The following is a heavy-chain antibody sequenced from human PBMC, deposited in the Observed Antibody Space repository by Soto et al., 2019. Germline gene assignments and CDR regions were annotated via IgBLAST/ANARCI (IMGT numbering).Heavy chain of an antibody. Sequence: EVQLLDSGGGLVQPGGSLRLSCAASGFTFRSYPMAWVRQGPGKGLEWVSGISGSGGGTYYADSVKGRFTNTRDNFKITLYLQMNSLRAGDTAVYYCAKDFGSTWTFDYWGQGTLVTGSS. CDR3: AKDFGSTWTFDY. CDR2: ISGSGGGT. CDR1: GFTFRSYP. J-gene: IGHJ4*02. V-gene: IGHV3-23*01. D-gene: IGHD6-13*01.